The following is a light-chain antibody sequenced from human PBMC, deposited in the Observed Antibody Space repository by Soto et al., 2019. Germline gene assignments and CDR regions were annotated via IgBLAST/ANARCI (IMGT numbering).Light chain of an antibody. CDR3: QQYGSSGT. CDR2: GAS. CDR1: QRVRSTF. Sequence: EIVLTQSPGTLSLSPWDTATLSCRASQRVRSTFLAWYQHKPGQAPRLLIYGASTRATGIPDRFSGSGSGTDFTLTISRLEPEDFAVYYCQQYGSSGTLGQGTKVDIK. J-gene: IGKJ1*01. V-gene: IGKV3-20*01.